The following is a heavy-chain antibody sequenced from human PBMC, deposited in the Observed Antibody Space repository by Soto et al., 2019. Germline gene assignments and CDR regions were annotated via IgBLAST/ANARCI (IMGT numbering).Heavy chain of an antibody. CDR1: GGTFSSYA. V-gene: IGHV1-69*12. J-gene: IGHJ6*02. CDR2: IIPIFGTA. Sequence: QVQLVQSGAEVKKPGSSVKVSCKASGGTFSSYAISWVRQAPGQGLEWMGGIIPIFGTANYAQKFQGRVTIXAXEPXSTAYMELSSLRSEATAVYYCAGHPPTHYYYGMDVWGQGTTVTVSS. CDR3: AGHPPTHYYYGMDV.